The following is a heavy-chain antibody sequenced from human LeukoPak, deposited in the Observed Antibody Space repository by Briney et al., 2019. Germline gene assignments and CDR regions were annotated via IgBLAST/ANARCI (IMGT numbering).Heavy chain of an antibody. CDR1: GGSISSYH. D-gene: IGHD3-3*01. J-gene: IGHJ5*02. Sequence: SETLSLTCTVSGGSISSYHWSWIRQPAGKGLEWIGRIYTSGSTNYNPSLKSRVTMSVDTSKNQFSLKLSSVTAADTAVYYCARDGFDFWSGYHISPWGQGTLVTVSS. CDR3: ARDGFDFWSGYHISP. CDR2: IYTSGST. V-gene: IGHV4-4*07.